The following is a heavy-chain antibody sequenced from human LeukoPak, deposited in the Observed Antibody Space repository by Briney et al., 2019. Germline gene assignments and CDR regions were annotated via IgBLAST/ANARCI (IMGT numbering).Heavy chain of an antibody. CDR2: ISGSGGST. J-gene: IGHJ4*02. V-gene: IGHV3-23*01. CDR3: AKDPTMVRGVIRGYYFDY. D-gene: IGHD3-10*01. Sequence: GGSLRLSCAASGFTFSSYAMSWVRQAPGKGLEWVSAISGSGGSTYYADSVKGRFTISRDNSKNTLYLQMNSLRAEDTAVYYCAKDPTMVRGVIRGYYFDYWGQGTLVTVSS. CDR1: GFTFSSYA.